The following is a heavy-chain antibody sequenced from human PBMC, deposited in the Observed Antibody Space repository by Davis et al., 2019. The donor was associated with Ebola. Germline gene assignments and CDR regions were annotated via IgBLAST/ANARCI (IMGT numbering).Heavy chain of an antibody. CDR3: ARDLAYSSGHYPDYAFDI. D-gene: IGHD6-19*01. Sequence: PGGSLRLSCAASGFTFSSYGMHWVRQAPGKGLEWVAVIGYDGSNKYYADSVKGRFTISRDNSKNTLYLQMNSLRAEDTAVYYCARDLAYSSGHYPDYAFDIWGQGTMVTVSS. J-gene: IGHJ3*02. CDR1: GFTFSSYG. CDR2: IGYDGSNK. V-gene: IGHV3-33*01.